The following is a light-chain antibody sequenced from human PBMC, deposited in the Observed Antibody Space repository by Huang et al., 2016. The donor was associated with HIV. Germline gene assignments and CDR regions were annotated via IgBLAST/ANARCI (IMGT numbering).Light chain of an antibody. V-gene: IGKV1-5*03. CDR1: QSVTIW. CDR2: KAS. J-gene: IGKJ2*01. CDR3: QQYSRSAT. Sequence: DIQMTQSPSTLSAAVGVRVTITCRASQSVTIWLAWFQQKPGKAPKLLIYKASTLENGVPSRVSGSGSGTEFTLTIDSLQPDDVATYYCQQYSRSATFGQGTKLEIK.